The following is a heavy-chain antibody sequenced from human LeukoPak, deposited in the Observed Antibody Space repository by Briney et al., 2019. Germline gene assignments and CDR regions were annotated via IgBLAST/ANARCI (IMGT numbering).Heavy chain of an antibody. V-gene: IGHV3-53*01. CDR1: GFTVSSNY. Sequence: PGGSLRLSCAASGFTVSSNYMSWVRQPPGKGLEWVSLLYSDGSAFYADSVKGRFTISRDNSKNTVYLQMNMLRAEDTAVYYCARDSSSFPNYFDYWGQGTLVTVSS. CDR2: LYSDGSA. J-gene: IGHJ4*02. CDR3: ARDSSSFPNYFDY. D-gene: IGHD2/OR15-2a*01.